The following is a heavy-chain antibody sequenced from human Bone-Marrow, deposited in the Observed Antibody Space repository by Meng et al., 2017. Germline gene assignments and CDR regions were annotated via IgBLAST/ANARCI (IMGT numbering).Heavy chain of an antibody. CDR2: IRSKANSYAT. Sequence: VVLVASGGGLVQPGGSLKLSCAASGFTFSGSAMHWVRQASGKGLEWVGRIRSKANSYATAYAASVKGRFTISRDDSKNTAYLQMNSLKTEDTAVYYCTLTVTTQFDYWGQGTLVTVSS. J-gene: IGHJ4*02. V-gene: IGHV3-73*02. D-gene: IGHD4-17*01. CDR1: GFTFSGSA. CDR3: TLTVTTQFDY.